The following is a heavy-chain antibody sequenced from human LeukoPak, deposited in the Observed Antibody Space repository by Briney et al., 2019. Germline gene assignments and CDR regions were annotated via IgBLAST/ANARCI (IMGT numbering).Heavy chain of an antibody. CDR3: ARAPRVWDHTFDS. CDR2: VSGSGGNA. CDR1: AFTFSSYG. J-gene: IGHJ4*02. Sequence: GGSLRLSCAASAFTFSSYGMSWVRQAPGKGLEWVSTVSGSGGNAYYPGSVKGRFTISRDNSKNTLYLQMHSLRADDTAVYYCARAPRVWDHTFDSWGQGTLVTVSS. D-gene: IGHD5/OR15-5a*01. V-gene: IGHV3-23*01.